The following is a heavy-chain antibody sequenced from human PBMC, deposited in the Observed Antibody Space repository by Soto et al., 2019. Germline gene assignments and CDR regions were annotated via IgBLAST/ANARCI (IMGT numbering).Heavy chain of an antibody. J-gene: IGHJ6*03. Sequence: SVKVSRKASGGTFSSYAISWVRQAPGQGLEWMGWIVPIIGTANYAQKFQGRVTITTDMSTSTAYMELSSLRSEDTAVYYCAARGIDCSSTSCPTYYYYYMDVWGKGTTVTVSS. D-gene: IGHD2-2*01. CDR2: IVPIIGTA. V-gene: IGHV1-69*05. CDR1: GGTFSSYA. CDR3: AARGIDCSSTSCPTYYYYYMDV.